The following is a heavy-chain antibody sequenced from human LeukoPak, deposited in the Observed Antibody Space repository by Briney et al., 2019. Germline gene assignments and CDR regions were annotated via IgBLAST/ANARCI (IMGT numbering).Heavy chain of an antibody. CDR1: GFTFSSYS. CDR2: ISSSSSYI. V-gene: IGHV3-21*01. CDR3: ASPTGGGYSYGYFDY. D-gene: IGHD5-18*01. Sequence: GGSLRLSCAASGFTFSSYSMNWVPQAPGKGLEWVSSISSSSSYIYYADSVKGRFTISRDNAKNSLYLQMNSLRAEDTAVYYCASPTGGGYSYGYFDYWGQGTLVTVSS. J-gene: IGHJ4*02.